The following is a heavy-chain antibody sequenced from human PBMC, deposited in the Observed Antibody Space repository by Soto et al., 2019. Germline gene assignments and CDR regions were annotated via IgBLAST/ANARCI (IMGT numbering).Heavy chain of an antibody. CDR1: GGSISSYY. D-gene: IGHD6-19*01. CDR2: IYYSGST. CDR3: ARDSDSSGWYYLDY. V-gene: IGHV4-59*01. Sequence: SETLSLTCTVSGGSISSYYWSWIRQPPGKGLEWIGYIYYSGSTNYNPSLKSRVTISVDTSKNQFSLKLSSVTAADTAVYYCARDSDSSGWYYLDYWGQGTLVTAS. J-gene: IGHJ4*02.